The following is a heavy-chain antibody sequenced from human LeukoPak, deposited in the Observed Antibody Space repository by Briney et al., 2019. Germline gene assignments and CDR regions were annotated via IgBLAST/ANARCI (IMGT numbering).Heavy chain of an antibody. J-gene: IGHJ4*02. Sequence: GGSLRLSCAASGFTFSSSAMSWVRQVPGKGLEWVSGISASGGSTSYADSVRGRFTISRDNSKNTLYVQMNSLRAEDTAVYYCAKETSSSEITLDYWGQGTLVTVSS. V-gene: IGHV3-23*01. D-gene: IGHD6-13*01. CDR1: GFTFSSSA. CDR3: AKETSSSEITLDY. CDR2: ISASGGST.